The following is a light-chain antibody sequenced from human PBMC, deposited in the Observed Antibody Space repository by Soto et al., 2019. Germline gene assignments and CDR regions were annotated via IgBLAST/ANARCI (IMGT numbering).Light chain of an antibody. J-gene: IGKJ2*01. CDR1: QSVSSSY. CDR2: GAS. CDR3: QQYGSSPYT. Sequence: EIVLTQSPGTLSLSPGERATLSCRASQSVSSSYLAWYQQKPGQAPRLLIYGASSRATGIPDRFSGSGSGINLTLTISRLETEDVSVYYCQQYGSSPYTFVQGTKLEIK. V-gene: IGKV3-20*01.